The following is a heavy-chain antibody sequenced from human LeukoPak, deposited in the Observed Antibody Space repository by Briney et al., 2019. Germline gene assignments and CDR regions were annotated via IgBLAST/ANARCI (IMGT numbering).Heavy chain of an antibody. Sequence: PWGSLRLSCAASGFTFSNAWMSWVRQAPWRWLEFVGRIKRKGDDGTIDYAAPVKGRLSISRDDSKNTLYLQMNSLKSEDTAVYYCTAGTGRSDFDYWGQGTLVTVSS. V-gene: IGHV3-15*01. CDR3: TAGTGRSDFDY. D-gene: IGHD3/OR15-3a*01. CDR1: GFTFSNAW. J-gene: IGHJ4*02. CDR2: IKRKGDDGTI.